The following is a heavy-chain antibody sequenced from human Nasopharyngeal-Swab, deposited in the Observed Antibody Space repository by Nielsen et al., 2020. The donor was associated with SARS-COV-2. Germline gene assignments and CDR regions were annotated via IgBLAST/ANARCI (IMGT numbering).Heavy chain of an antibody. J-gene: IGHJ2*01. V-gene: IGHV4-59*01. CDR3: ARDGRSSWYFDL. Sequence: GSLSLSCTVSGGSISSYYWSWIRQPPGKGLEWIGYIYYSGSTNYNPSLKSRVTISVDTSKNQFSLKLSSVTAADTAIYYCARDGRSSWYFDLWGRGTLVTVSS. CDR1: GGSISSYY. CDR2: IYYSGST.